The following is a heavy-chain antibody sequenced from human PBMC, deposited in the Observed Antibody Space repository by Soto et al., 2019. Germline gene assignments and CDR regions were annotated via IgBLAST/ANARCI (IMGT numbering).Heavy chain of an antibody. CDR2: ISYDGSNK. J-gene: IGHJ6*02. Sequence: QVQLVESGGGVVQPGRSLRLSCAASGFTFSSYAMHWVRQAPGKGLEWVAVISYDGSNKYYADSVKGRFTISRDNSKNALYLQMNSQRAEDTAVYYCASSAGYSGYDDYYYYGMEVWGQGNTVTVS. CDR1: GFTFSSYA. CDR3: ASSAGYSGYDDYYYYGMEV. D-gene: IGHD5-12*01. V-gene: IGHV3-30-3*01.